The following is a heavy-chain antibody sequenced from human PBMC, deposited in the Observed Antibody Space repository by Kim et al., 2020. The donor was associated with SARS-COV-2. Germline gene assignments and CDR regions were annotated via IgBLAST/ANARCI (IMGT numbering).Heavy chain of an antibody. Sequence: ASVKVSCKASGYTFTSYYMHWVRQAPGQGLEWMGIINPSGGSTSYAQKFQGRVTMTRDTSTSTVYMELSSLRSEDTAVYYCARNLLGGYYYYGMDVWGQGTTVTVSS. CDR2: INPSGGST. J-gene: IGHJ6*02. CDR3: ARNLLGGYYYYGMDV. CDR1: GYTFTSYY. V-gene: IGHV1-46*01. D-gene: IGHD7-27*01.